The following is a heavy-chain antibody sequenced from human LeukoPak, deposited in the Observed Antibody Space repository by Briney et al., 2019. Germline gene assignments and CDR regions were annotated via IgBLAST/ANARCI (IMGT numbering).Heavy chain of an antibody. D-gene: IGHD5-18*01. CDR1: GFTFSSYW. Sequence: GGSLRLSCAASGFTFSSYWMNWARQAPGKGLEWVASINHNGNVNYYVDSVKGRFTISRDNAKNSLYLQMSNLRAEDAAVYYCARGYSVYYFDYWGQGTLVTVSS. J-gene: IGHJ4*02. V-gene: IGHV3-7*03. CDR3: ARGYSVYYFDY. CDR2: INHNGNVN.